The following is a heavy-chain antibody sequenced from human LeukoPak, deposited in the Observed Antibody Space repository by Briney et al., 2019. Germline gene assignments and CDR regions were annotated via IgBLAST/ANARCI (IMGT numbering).Heavy chain of an antibody. J-gene: IGHJ5*02. Sequence: PSETLSLTCTVSGGSISSGGYYWSWIRQHPGKGLEWIGYIYYSGSTYYNPSLKSRVTISVDTSKNQFSLKLNSVTAADTAVYYCASYGSGSYRFDPWGQGTLVTVSS. CDR3: ASYGSGSYRFDP. D-gene: IGHD3-10*01. CDR1: GGSISSGGYY. CDR2: IYYSGST. V-gene: IGHV4-31*03.